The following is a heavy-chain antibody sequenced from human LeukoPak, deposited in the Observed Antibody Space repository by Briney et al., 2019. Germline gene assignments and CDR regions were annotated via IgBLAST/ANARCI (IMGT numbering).Heavy chain of an antibody. V-gene: IGHV4-34*01. CDR1: GGSFSGYY. D-gene: IGHD5-12*01. CDR3: ARVPWTSFFDY. CDR2: INHSGST. J-gene: IGHJ4*02. Sequence: SETLSLTCAVYGGSFSGYYWSWIRQPPGKGLEWIGEINHSGSTNYNPSLKSRVTISVDTSKNQFSLKLSSVTAADTAVYYCARVPWTSFFDYWGQGTLVTVSS.